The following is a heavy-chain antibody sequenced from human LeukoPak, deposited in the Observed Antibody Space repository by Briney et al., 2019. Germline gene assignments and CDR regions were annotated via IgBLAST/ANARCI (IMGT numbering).Heavy chain of an antibody. Sequence: PGGSLRLSCAASGFTFSSYWMSWVRQAPGKGLEWVANIKQDGSEKYYVDSVKGRFTISRDNAKNSLYLQMNSLRAEDTAVYYCAKDFKMVATSSFDYWGQGTLVTVPS. CDR2: IKQDGSEK. J-gene: IGHJ4*02. V-gene: IGHV3-7*03. CDR1: GFTFSSYW. D-gene: IGHD5-12*01. CDR3: AKDFKMVATSSFDY.